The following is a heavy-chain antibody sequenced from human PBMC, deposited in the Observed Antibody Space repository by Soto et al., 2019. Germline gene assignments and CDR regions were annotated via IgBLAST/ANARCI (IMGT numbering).Heavy chain of an antibody. CDR2: IKQDGSEK. J-gene: IGHJ6*03. CDR3: AREILEWFQQGEYYYMDV. CDR1: GFTFSSYW. Sequence: EVQLVESGGGLVQPGGSLRLSCAASGFTFSSYWMSWVRQAPGKGLEWVANIKQDGSEKYYVDSVKGRFTISRDNAKNSLYLQMNSLRAEDTAVYYCAREILEWFQQGEYYYMDVWGKGTTVNVSS. D-gene: IGHD3-3*01. V-gene: IGHV3-7*01.